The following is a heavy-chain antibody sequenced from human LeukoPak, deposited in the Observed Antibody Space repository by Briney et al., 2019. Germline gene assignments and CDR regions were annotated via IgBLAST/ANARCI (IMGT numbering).Heavy chain of an antibody. D-gene: IGHD3-22*01. Sequence: GGSLRLSCAASGFTFSSYAMHWVRQAPGKGLEWVAVISYDGSNKYYADSVKGRFTISRGNSKNTLYLQMNSLRAEDTAVYYCARDPSHYYDSSGYNPVFDYWGQGTLVTVSS. CDR2: ISYDGSNK. V-gene: IGHV3-30*04. CDR1: GFTFSSYA. CDR3: ARDPSHYYDSSGYNPVFDY. J-gene: IGHJ4*02.